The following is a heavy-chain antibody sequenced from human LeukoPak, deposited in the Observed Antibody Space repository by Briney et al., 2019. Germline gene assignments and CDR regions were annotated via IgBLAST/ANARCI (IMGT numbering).Heavy chain of an antibody. CDR1: GFTFSSYA. D-gene: IGHD3/OR15-3a*01. CDR2: ISGSGGST. Sequence: PGGSLRLSCAASGFTFSSYAMSWVRQAPGKGLEWVSAISGSGGSTYYADSVKGRFTISRDNSKNTLYLQMNSLRAEDTAVYYCAKDTHRVLSYGFWSGYPDYWGQGTLVTVSS. CDR3: AKDTHRVLSYGFWSGYPDY. J-gene: IGHJ4*02. V-gene: IGHV3-23*01.